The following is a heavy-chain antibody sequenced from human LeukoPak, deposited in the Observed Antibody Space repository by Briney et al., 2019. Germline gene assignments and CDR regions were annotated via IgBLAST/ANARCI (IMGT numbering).Heavy chain of an antibody. CDR1: GFTFSSYV. CDR3: ARQVGFCSDSTCYFDY. V-gene: IGHV3-23*01. CDR2: ISGSGDST. J-gene: IGHJ4*02. D-gene: IGHD3-22*01. Sequence: PGGSLRLSCAASGFTFSSYVMRWVRQGPGKGLQWVSAISGSGDSTDYADSVKGRFTISRDNSKNILFLQMSSLRADDTAIYYCARQVGFCSDSTCYFDYWGQGALVTVSS.